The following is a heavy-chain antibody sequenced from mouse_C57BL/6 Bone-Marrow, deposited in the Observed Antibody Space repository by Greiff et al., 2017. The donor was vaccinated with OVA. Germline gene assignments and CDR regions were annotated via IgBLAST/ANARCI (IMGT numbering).Heavy chain of an antibody. Sequence: EVQLQQSGAELVRPGASVKLSCTASGFHFTDDYMPWVKQRPEQGLEWIGWIAPETGDTEYASKFQGKATITADTSSNTAYLQLSSLTSEDTAVYYCTSYGNFDYWGQGTTLTVSS. CDR2: IAPETGDT. J-gene: IGHJ2*01. CDR3: TSYGNFDY. V-gene: IGHV14-4*01. D-gene: IGHD2-1*01. CDR1: GFHFTDDY.